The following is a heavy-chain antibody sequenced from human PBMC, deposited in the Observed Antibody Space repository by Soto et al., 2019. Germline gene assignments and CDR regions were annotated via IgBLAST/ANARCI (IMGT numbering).Heavy chain of an antibody. CDR2: ISSSSSTI. D-gene: IGHD4-17*01. CDR3: ARDLYVLGYGDEYFQH. CDR1: GFTFSSYS. J-gene: IGHJ1*01. V-gene: IGHV3-48*01. Sequence: GGSLRLSCAASGFTFSSYSMNWVRQAPGKGLEWVSYISSSSSTIYYADSVKGRFTISRDNAKNSLYLQMNSLRAEDTAVYYCARDLYVLGYGDEYFQHWGQGTLVTVSS.